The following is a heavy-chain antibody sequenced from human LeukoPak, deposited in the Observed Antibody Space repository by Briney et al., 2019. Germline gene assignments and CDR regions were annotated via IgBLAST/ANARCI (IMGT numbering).Heavy chain of an antibody. V-gene: IGHV4-61*01. CDR3: AREDANWGDFDS. CDR1: GYSISSGYY. J-gene: IGHJ4*02. Sequence: PSETLSLTCTVSGYSISSGYYWGWIRQPPGRGLEWIGYIYSSGNTNYNPSLKSRVTISLDTSKNQFSLKLSSMTAADTAVYYCAREDANWGDFDSWGQGTLVTVSS. D-gene: IGHD7-27*01. CDR2: IYSSGNT.